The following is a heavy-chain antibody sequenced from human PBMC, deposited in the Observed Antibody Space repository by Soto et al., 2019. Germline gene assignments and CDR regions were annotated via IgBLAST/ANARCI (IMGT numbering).Heavy chain of an antibody. D-gene: IGHD6-13*01. Sequence: QVQLVQSGAEVKKPGSSVRVSCKASGGTFSSYAISWVRQAPGQGLEWMGGIIPIFGTANYAQKLQGRVTITADESRSTAYMELSSLSSEDTAVYYCARDRIAGSKYYYGMDVWGQGTTVTVS. J-gene: IGHJ6*02. CDR2: IIPIFGTA. V-gene: IGHV1-69*01. CDR1: GGTFSSYA. CDR3: ARDRIAGSKYYYGMDV.